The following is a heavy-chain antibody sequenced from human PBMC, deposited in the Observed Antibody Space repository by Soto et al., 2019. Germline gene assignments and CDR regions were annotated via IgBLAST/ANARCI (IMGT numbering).Heavy chain of an antibody. CDR2: IDPGDTYA. Sequence: PGESLEICFTGFGYTFTTFWISWVRQMTGKCLEWMGRIDPGDTYATYSPAFQGHVTISADKATSTAYLQRSSLKASDTDMYYCETIYCTTTTCDSWFDPWGQGTLVPVYS. CDR3: ETIYCTTTTCDSWFDP. CDR1: GYTFTTFW. J-gene: IGHJ5*02. D-gene: IGHD2-2*01. V-gene: IGHV5-10-1*01.